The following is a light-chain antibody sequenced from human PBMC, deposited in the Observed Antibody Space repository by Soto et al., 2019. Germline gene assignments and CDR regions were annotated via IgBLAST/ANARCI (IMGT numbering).Light chain of an antibody. CDR3: LQDYSYPRT. Sequence: AIQVTQSPSSLSASVGDRVTITCRTSQGIRSALGWYQQKPGKVPKLLIYAASTLQSGVPSRFSGSGSGRDFTLTISSLQPEDFATYYCLQDYSYPRTFGQGTKVDIK. V-gene: IGKV1-6*01. CDR2: AAS. J-gene: IGKJ1*01. CDR1: QGIRSA.